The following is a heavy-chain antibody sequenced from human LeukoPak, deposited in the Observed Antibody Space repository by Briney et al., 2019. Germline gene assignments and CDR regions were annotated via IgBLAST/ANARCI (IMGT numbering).Heavy chain of an antibody. CDR2: ISYDGGIK. V-gene: IGHV3-30*03. J-gene: IGHJ4*02. CDR1: GFTVSSNY. CDR3: ARSHYHIMSGSDY. D-gene: IGHD3-9*01. Sequence: GGSLRLSCAASGFTVSSNYMSWVRQAPGKGLEWVAVISYDGGIKNYVGSVKGRFTISRDNSKDTLNLQMNSLRIEDTAVYYCARSHYHIMSGSDYWGQGTLVTVSS.